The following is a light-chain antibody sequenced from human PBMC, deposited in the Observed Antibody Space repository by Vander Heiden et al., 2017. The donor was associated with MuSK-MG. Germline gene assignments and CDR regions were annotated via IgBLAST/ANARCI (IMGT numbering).Light chain of an antibody. V-gene: IGKV3-20*01. Sequence: EHVLTQSPGLLSLSRGERATLSCRASQSVSNKYLDWYQQKPGQAPRLLMYHASGRSTLIPDRFSGSGSGTDLTLTSRRLEAEESEVCHCRQYGTSAWTFGQGTKVEIK. CDR2: HAS. J-gene: IGKJ1*01. CDR3: RQYGTSAWT. CDR1: QSVSNKY.